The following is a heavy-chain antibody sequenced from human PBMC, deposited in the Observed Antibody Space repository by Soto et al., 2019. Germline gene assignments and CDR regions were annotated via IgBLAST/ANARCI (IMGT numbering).Heavy chain of an antibody. V-gene: IGHV3-48*03. D-gene: IGHD6-13*01. J-gene: IGHJ6*02. CDR2: ISSSGSTI. CDR1: GFTFSSYE. CDR3: ARSDSSSWYYYYYGMDV. Sequence: EVQLVESGGGLVQPGGSLRLSCAASGFTFSSYEMNWVRQAPGKGLEWVSYISSSGSTIYYADSVKGRFTISRDNAKNSLYLQMNSLRAEDTAVYYCARSDSSSWYYYYYGMDVWGQGTTVTVSS.